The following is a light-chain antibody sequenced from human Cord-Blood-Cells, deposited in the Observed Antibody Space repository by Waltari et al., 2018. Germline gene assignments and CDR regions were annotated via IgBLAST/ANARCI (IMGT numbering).Light chain of an antibody. V-gene: IGLV2-23*01. CDR1: SSDVGSYNL. Sequence: QSALTQPASVSGSPGQSITISCTGTSSDVGSYNLVSWYQQHPGKAPKLMIYEGSKRPSGVSNRFSGSKSGNTASLTISGLRAEDEAAYYCCTYAGSSTWVFGGGTKLTVL. CDR2: EGS. J-gene: IGLJ3*02. CDR3: CTYAGSSTWV.